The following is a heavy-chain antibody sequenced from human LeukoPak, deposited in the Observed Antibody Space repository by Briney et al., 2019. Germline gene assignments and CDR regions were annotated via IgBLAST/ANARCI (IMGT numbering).Heavy chain of an antibody. D-gene: IGHD7-27*01. CDR2: IYYSGST. CDR3: ARVLGIVPDYYYYYMDV. V-gene: IGHV4-59*01. CDR1: GGSISSYY. J-gene: IGHJ6*03. Sequence: SETLSLTCTVSGGSISSYYWNWIRQPPGKGLEWIGYIYYSGSTNYNPSLKSRVTISADTSKNHFSLMLSSVTAADTAVYYCARVLGIVPDYYYYYMDVWGKGTTVTVSS.